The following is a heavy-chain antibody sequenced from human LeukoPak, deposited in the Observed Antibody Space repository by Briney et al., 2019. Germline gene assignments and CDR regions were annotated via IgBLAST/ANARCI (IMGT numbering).Heavy chain of an antibody. CDR1: GFTFSNYW. D-gene: IGHD3-10*01. CDR3: ARYYYYGSGSYYNPRVVPERYYYYYYMDV. J-gene: IGHJ6*03. V-gene: IGHV3-7*01. CDR2: IKQDGSEK. Sequence: GGSLRLSCAASGFTFSNYWMNWVRQAPGKGLEWVANIKQDGSEKYYVDSVKGRFTISRDNAKNSLYLQMNSLKAEDTAVYYCARYYYYGSGSYYNPRVVPERYYYYYYMDVWGKGTTVTVSS.